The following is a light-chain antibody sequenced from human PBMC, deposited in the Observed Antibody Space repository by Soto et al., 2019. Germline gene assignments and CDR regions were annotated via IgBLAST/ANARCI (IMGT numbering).Light chain of an antibody. J-gene: IGKJ3*01. CDR3: QNYNSASFT. Sequence: DIQMTQSPSSLSASIGDRVTITCRASQGISDYLAWYQQKPGKVPELLIYAASTLQSGVPSRFSGSGSGKDFTLTISSLQPEDVATYYCQNYNSASFTFGPGTKVHIK. CDR2: AAS. CDR1: QGISDY. V-gene: IGKV1-27*01.